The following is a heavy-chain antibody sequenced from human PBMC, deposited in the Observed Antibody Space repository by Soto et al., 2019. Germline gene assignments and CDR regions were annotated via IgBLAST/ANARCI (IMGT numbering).Heavy chain of an antibody. CDR3: ARGPYGYYEKSGNYYAGYLQH. D-gene: IGHD3-22*01. Sequence: QVQLVQSGAEVKKPGSSVKVSCKASGGTFSNYAIAWVRQAPGQGLEWMGGLIPISGTTNYAQKFQGRVTIAADESTRTAYRGRRSRRGEGTAGYYCARGPYGYYEKSGNYYAGYLQHWGQGTLVTVSS. J-gene: IGHJ1*01. CDR1: GGTFSNYA. CDR2: LIPISGTT. V-gene: IGHV1-69*12.